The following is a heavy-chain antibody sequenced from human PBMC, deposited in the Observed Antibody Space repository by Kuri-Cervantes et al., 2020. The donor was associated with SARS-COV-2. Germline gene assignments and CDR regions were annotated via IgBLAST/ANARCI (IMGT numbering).Heavy chain of an antibody. CDR1: GFTFSSYA. CDR3: ARDQDDYSNYHAFDI. CDR2: ISYDGSNK. V-gene: IGHV3-30*04. Sequence: GGSLRLSCAASGFTFSSYAMHWVRQAPCKGLEWVAVISYDGSNKYYADSVKGRFTISRDNSKNTLYLQMNSLRAEDTAVYYCARDQDDYSNYHAFDIWGQGTMVTVSS. J-gene: IGHJ3*02. D-gene: IGHD4-11*01.